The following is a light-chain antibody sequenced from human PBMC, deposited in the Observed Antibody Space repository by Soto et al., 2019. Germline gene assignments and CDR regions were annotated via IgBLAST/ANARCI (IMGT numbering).Light chain of an antibody. CDR1: QSVSSSY. V-gene: IGKV3-20*01. CDR2: GAS. Sequence: EIVMTQSPAPLSVSPGERATLSCRASQSVSSSYLAWYQQKPGQAPRLLIYGASSRATGIPDRFSGTGSGTDVTLTISRLEPEEFAGYYCQQYDSSPKTFGQGTKV. CDR3: QQYDSSPKT. J-gene: IGKJ1*01.